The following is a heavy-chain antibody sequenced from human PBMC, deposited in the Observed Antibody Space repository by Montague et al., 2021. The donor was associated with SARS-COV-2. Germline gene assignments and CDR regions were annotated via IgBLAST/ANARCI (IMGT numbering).Heavy chain of an antibody. J-gene: IGHJ6*02. V-gene: IGHV4-61*02. Sequence: TLSLTCTVSGASVTTCHYYWSWIRQPAGQGLEWIGRVYPSGNTNYNPSLRSRVSISVDMSKNQISLKLSSVTAADAAVYYCARVRGAALYLVEVGYYGMVVWGQGTTVTVSS. CDR3: ARVRGAALYLVEVGYYGMVV. D-gene: IGHD3-10*01. CDR2: VYPSGNT. CDR1: GASVTTCHYY.